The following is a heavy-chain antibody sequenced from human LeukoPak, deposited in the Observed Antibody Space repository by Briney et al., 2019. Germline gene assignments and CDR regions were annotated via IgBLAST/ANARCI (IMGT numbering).Heavy chain of an antibody. Sequence: HSGGSLRLSCAASGFTFSTHAMSWVRQAPGKGLEWVSSISGSGFTPFYADSVRGRFTISRDNSKNTLYLQMNSLRAEDTAVYYCAARGGYDGSWFDPWGQGTLVTVSS. CDR2: ISGSGFTP. CDR1: GFTFSTHA. CDR3: AARGGYDGSWFDP. D-gene: IGHD5-12*01. J-gene: IGHJ5*02. V-gene: IGHV3-23*01.